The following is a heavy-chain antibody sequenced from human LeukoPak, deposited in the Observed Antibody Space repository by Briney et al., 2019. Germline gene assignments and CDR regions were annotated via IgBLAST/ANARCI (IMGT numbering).Heavy chain of an antibody. J-gene: IGHJ4*02. CDR3: ARGRRFDGSGSYYRY. Sequence: SETLSLTCAVYGGSFSGYYWSWIRQPPGKGLEWIGEINHSGSTNYNPSLKSRVTISVDTSKNQFSLKLSSVTAADTAVYYCARGRRFDGSGSYYRYWGQGTPVTVSS. CDR2: INHSGST. D-gene: IGHD3-10*01. CDR1: GGSFSGYY. V-gene: IGHV4-34*01.